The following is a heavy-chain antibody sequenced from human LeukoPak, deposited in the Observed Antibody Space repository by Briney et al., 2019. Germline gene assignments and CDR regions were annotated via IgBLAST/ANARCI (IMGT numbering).Heavy chain of an antibody. CDR3: ARGPTTGTTPLDY. Sequence: GGSLRLSCAASGFTLSKHWMTRVRQAPGKGLEWVSSISSSSSYIYYADSLKGRFTISRDNAKNSLYLQMNSLRAEDTAVYYCARGPTTGTTPLDYWGQGTLVTVSS. CDR2: ISSSSSYI. D-gene: IGHD1-1*01. CDR1: GFTLSKHW. V-gene: IGHV3-21*01. J-gene: IGHJ4*02.